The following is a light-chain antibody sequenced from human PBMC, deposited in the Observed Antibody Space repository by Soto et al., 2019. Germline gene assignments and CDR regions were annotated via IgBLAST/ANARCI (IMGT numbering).Light chain of an antibody. Sequence: QSALTQPASVSGSPGQSITISCTGTSSDVGGYNYVSWYQQHPGKAPKLMIYDVSNRPSGVSNRFSGSKSGNTASLTISGIQAEDEADYYCSSYTSSSTLEGVFGGGTKVTVL. J-gene: IGLJ2*01. CDR3: SSYTSSSTLEGV. V-gene: IGLV2-14*01. CDR2: DVS. CDR1: SSDVGGYNY.